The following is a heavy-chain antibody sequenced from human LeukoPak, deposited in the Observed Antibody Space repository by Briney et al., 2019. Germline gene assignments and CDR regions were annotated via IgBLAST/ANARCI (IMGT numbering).Heavy chain of an antibody. Sequence: SETLSLTCTVSGGSISSYYWSWIRQPPGKGLEWIGYIYYSGSTNYNPSLKSRVTISVDTSKNQFSLKLSSVTAADTAVYYRARATQFLEWLHDAFDIWGQGTMVTVSS. CDR1: GGSISSYY. D-gene: IGHD3-3*01. J-gene: IGHJ3*02. CDR2: IYYSGST. V-gene: IGHV4-59*12. CDR3: ARATQFLEWLHDAFDI.